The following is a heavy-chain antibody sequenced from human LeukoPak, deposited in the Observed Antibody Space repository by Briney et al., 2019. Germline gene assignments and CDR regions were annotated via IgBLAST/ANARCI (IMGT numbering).Heavy chain of an antibody. CDR2: IYYSGST. V-gene: IGHV4-59*08. D-gene: IGHD6-13*01. J-gene: IGHJ4*02. CDR1: GGSISSYY. Sequence: SEPLSLTCTVSGGSISSYYWSWIRQPPGKGLEWIGYIYYSGSTNYNPSLKSRVTISVDTSKNQFSLKLSSVTAADTAVYYCARHRAGYSSYMGGEFDYWGQGTLVTVSS. CDR3: ARHRAGYSSYMGGEFDY.